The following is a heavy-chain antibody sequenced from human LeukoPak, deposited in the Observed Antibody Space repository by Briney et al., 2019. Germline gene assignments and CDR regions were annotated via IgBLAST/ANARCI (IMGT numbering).Heavy chain of an antibody. CDR3: ARDPANYYDSSGYYTDEYYYYGMDV. Sequence: GRSLRLSRAASGFTFSSYGMHWVRQAPGKGLEWVAVIWYDGSNKYYADSVKGRFTISRDNSKNTLYLQMNSLRAEDTAVYYCARDPANYYDSSGYYTDEYYYYGMDVWGQGTTVTVSS. J-gene: IGHJ6*02. CDR1: GFTFSSYG. CDR2: IWYDGSNK. D-gene: IGHD3-22*01. V-gene: IGHV3-33*01.